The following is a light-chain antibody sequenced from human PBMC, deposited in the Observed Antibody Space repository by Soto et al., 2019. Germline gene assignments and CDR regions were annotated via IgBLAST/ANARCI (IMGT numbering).Light chain of an antibody. CDR1: QSVSSD. V-gene: IGKV3-15*01. CDR3: QQYKNWHSFT. J-gene: IGKJ3*01. Sequence: EIVMTQSPATLSVSPGERATLSCRASQSVSSDLAWYQQKPGQATRLLIFGASSRATGIPARFSGSGFGTEFILTISILQSEDCEVYYSQQYKNWHSFTFVPGIKVDIK. CDR2: GAS.